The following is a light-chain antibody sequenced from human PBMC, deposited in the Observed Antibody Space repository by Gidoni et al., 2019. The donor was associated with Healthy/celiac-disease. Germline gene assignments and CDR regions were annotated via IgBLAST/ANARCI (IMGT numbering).Light chain of an antibody. J-gene: IGKJ3*01. CDR2: DAS. CDR1: QSVRSY. V-gene: IGKV3-11*01. CDR3: QQRSNWPVT. Sequence: EIVLTQSTATLSLSPGERATLSCRASQSVRSYLAWYQQKHGQAPRLLIYDASNRATGIPARFSGSGSGTDFTLTISSLEPEDFAVYYCQQRSNWPVTFGPXTKVDIK.